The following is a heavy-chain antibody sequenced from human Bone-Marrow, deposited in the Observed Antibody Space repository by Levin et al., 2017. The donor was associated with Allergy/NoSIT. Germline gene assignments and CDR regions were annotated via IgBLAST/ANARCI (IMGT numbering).Heavy chain of an antibody. CDR1: GGTFSSYA. Sequence: ASVKVSCKASGGTFSSYAISWVRQAPGQGLEWMGGIIPIFGTANYAQKFQGRVTITADKSTSTAYMELSSLRSEDTAVYYCARDYEYSSSHYYYYYMDGWGKGTTVTVSS. CDR2: IIPIFGTA. CDR3: ARDYEYSSSHYYYYYMDG. V-gene: IGHV1-69*06. D-gene: IGHD6-6*01. J-gene: IGHJ6*03.